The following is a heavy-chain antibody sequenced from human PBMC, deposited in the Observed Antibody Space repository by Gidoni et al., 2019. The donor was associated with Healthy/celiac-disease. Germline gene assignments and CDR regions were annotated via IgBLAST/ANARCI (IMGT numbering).Heavy chain of an antibody. Sequence: QVQLVESGGGVVQPGRSLRLSCAASGFTFSRYAMHWVRQAPGKGLEWVAVISYDGSNKYYADSVKGRFTISRDNSKNTLYLQMNSLRAEDTAVYYCARDDDPLWFGELHDAFDIWGQGTMVTVSS. D-gene: IGHD3-10*01. CDR1: GFTFSRYA. V-gene: IGHV3-30*04. J-gene: IGHJ3*02. CDR3: ARDDDPLWFGELHDAFDI. CDR2: ISYDGSNK.